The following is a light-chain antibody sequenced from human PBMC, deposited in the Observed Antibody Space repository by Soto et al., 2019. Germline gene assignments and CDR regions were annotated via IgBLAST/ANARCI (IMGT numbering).Light chain of an antibody. CDR3: QQRSKWPLT. Sequence: EIVLTQYSATLSLSPGERATLSCRASQSVTSNALAWYQQKPGQAPRLLIYGVSSRATGIPDRCSGSGSGTDFTLTIRSLEPEDFAVYYCQQRSKWPLTFGGGTKVEIK. CDR2: GVS. V-gene: IGKV3-11*01. CDR1: QSVTSN. J-gene: IGKJ4*01.